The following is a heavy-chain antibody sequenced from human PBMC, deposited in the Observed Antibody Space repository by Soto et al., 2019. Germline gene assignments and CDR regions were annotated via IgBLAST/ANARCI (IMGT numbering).Heavy chain of an antibody. CDR3: ARALDFWSAYFDD. V-gene: IGHV3-30-3*01. Sequence: GGSLRLSCAASGFTFSSYAMHWVRQAPGKGLEWVALISYDGSDKDYADSVKGRFTISRDNSRNTLFLQMNSLRAEDTAVYYCARALDFWSAYFDDWGQGALVTVSS. J-gene: IGHJ4*02. CDR1: GFTFSSYA. D-gene: IGHD3-3*01. CDR2: ISYDGSDK.